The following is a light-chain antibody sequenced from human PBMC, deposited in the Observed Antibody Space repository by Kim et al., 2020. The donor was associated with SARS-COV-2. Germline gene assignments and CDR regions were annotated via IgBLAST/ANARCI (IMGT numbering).Light chain of an antibody. CDR3: QVWDSSSDHPVV. CDR1: NIGSKS. V-gene: IGLV3-21*04. Sequence: PGKTARITWGGNNIGSKSVPWYQQKPGQAPVLVIYYDSDRPSGIPERFSGSNSGNTATLTISRVEAGDEADYYCQVWDSSSDHPVVFGGGTQLTVL. J-gene: IGLJ2*01. CDR2: YDS.